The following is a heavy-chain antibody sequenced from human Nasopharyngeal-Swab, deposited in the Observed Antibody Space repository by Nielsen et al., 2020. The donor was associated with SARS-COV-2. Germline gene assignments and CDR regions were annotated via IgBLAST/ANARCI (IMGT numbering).Heavy chain of an antibody. CDR1: GFTFSNYA. Sequence: GESLKISCGASGFTFSNYAMSWVRQAPGKGLEWVSTISGSNGITYYADSAKGRFTISRDNSKKMLFLQMISVRAEDTAVYFCAKTTVTISQFAYWGQGTLVTVSS. V-gene: IGHV3-23*01. D-gene: IGHD4-17*01. CDR3: AKTTVTISQFAY. CDR2: ISGSNGIT. J-gene: IGHJ4*02.